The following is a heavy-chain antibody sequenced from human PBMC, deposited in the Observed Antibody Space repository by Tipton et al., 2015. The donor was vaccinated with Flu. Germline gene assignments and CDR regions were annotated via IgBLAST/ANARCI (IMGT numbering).Heavy chain of an antibody. Sequence: SGFTFSSYAMSWVRQAPGKGLEWVSAISGSGGSTYYADSVKGRFTISRDNSKNTLYLQMNSLRAEDTAVYYCAKDREMATIRWYFDLWGRGTLVTVSS. CDR2: ISGSGGST. V-gene: IGHV3-23*01. D-gene: IGHD5-24*01. CDR3: AKDREMATIRWYFDL. CDR1: GFTFSSYA. J-gene: IGHJ2*01.